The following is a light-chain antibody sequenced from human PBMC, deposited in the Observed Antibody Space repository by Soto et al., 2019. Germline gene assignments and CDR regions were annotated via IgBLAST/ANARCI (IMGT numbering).Light chain of an antibody. CDR1: QSVSSN. CDR3: QQRSNWRIT. J-gene: IGKJ5*01. CDR2: DAS. Sequence: EIVMTQSPATLSVSPGERATLSCRASQSVSSNLAWYQQKPGQAPRLLIYDASNRATGIPARFSGSGSGTDFTLTISSLEPEDFAAYYCQQRSNWRITFGQGTRLEIK. V-gene: IGKV3-11*01.